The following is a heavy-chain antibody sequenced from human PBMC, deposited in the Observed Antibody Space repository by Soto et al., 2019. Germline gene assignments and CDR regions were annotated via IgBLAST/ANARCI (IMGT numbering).Heavy chain of an antibody. J-gene: IGHJ4*02. Sequence: SETLSLTCTVSGGSISSYYWSWIRQPPGKGLEWIGYIYYSGSTNYNPSLKSRVTISVDTSKNQFSLKLSSVTAADTAVYYCARDGAAGGLRYIDYWGQGTLVTVSS. V-gene: IGHV4-59*12. D-gene: IGHD3-16*01. CDR2: IYYSGST. CDR1: GGSISSYY. CDR3: ARDGAAGGLRYIDY.